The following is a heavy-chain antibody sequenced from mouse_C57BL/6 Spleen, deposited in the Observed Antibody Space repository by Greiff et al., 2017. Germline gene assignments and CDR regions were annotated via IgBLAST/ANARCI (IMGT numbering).Heavy chain of an antibody. V-gene: IGHV2-2*01. CDR2: RWSGGST. J-gene: IGHJ4*01. Sequence: VQGVESGPGLVQPSQSLSITCTVSGFSLTSYGVHWVRQSPGKGLEWLGVRWSGGSTVYIAAFISRLSISKDKSKSSVFFKMNSLQADDTAIYYCASRDYGSSYGYAMEYWGKRTSVTVCS. CDR1: GFSLTSYG. D-gene: IGHD1-1*01. CDR3: ASRDYGSSYGYAMEY.